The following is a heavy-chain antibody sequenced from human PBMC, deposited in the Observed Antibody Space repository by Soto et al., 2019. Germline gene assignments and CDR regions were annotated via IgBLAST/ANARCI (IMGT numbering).Heavy chain of an antibody. J-gene: IGHJ4*02. D-gene: IGHD6-19*01. Sequence: GGSLRLSCGASGVTFSNFAMSWVRQAPGRGLEWVSGISASGRDIHYADSVKDRFTVSRDNSKNTLYLQMNSLRAEDTAIYYCAKGKTSGWYYFDYWGQGALVTVSS. CDR3: AKGKTSGWYYFDY. CDR1: GVTFSNFA. V-gene: IGHV3-23*01. CDR2: ISASGRDI.